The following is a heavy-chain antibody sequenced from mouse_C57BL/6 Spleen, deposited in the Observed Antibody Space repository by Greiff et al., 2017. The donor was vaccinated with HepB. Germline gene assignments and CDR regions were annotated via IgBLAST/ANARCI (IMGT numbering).Heavy chain of an antibody. J-gene: IGHJ4*01. CDR1: GFTFSSYG. V-gene: IGHV5-6*02. CDR3: ARRDYYGGDY. CDR2: ISSGGSYT. Sequence: EVKLQESGGDLVKPGASLKLSCAASGFTFSSYGMSWVRQTPDKRLEWVATISSGGSYTYYPDSVKGRFTISRDNAKNTLYLQMSSLKSEDTAMYYCARRDYYGGDYWGQGTSVTVSS.